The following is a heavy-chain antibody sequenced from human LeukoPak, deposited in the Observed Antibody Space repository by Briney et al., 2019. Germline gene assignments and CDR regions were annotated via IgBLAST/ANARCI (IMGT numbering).Heavy chain of an antibody. D-gene: IGHD3-10*01. CDR3: ATSYPSGSYGNLDS. J-gene: IGHJ4*02. V-gene: IGHV4-59*01. Sequence: PSETLSLTCTVSGVSITTYYWSWIRQPPGKGLEWIGFISYSGTTSYSPSLKSRVTKSVDAPKNQFSLKLSSVTAADAAVYYCATSYPSGSYGNLDSWGQGTLVSVSS. CDR1: GVSITTYY. CDR2: ISYSGTT.